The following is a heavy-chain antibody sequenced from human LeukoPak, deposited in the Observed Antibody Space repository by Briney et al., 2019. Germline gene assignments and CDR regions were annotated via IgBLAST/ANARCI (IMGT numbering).Heavy chain of an antibody. CDR2: IYHSGST. J-gene: IGHJ4*02. CDR1: GGSIGSNNW. V-gene: IGHV4-4*02. CDR3: AAKAVDGERSFDF. Sequence: SETLSLTCAVSGGSIGSNNWWSWVRQPPGKGLEWIGEIYHSGSTNYNPSLKSRVTISVDKSKNQFSLKLSSVSAADMAVYYCAAKAVDGERSFDFWGQGTLVTVSS. D-gene: IGHD6-19*01.